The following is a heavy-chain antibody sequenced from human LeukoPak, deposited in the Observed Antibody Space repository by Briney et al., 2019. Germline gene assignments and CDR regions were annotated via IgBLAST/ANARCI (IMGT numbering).Heavy chain of an antibody. CDR1: GFTFSNYW. D-gene: IGHD1-1*01. CDR2: IKQDGSEK. CDR3: ARFRVQLGYGMDV. V-gene: IGHV3-7*01. J-gene: IGHJ6*02. Sequence: PGGSLRLSCAASGFTFSNYWMNWVRQAPGKGLEWVANIKQDGSEKYYVDSVKGRFTISRDNAKNSLYLQMNSLRAEDTAVYYCARFRVQLGYGMDVWGQGTTVTVSS.